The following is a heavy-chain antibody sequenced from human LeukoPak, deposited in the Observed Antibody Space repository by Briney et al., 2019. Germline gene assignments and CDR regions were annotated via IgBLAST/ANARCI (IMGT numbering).Heavy chain of an antibody. CDR3: ARHGSAYYDSSGARPLPADY. CDR2: IYPGDSDT. Sequence: GESLKISCKGSGYSFTSYWIGWVRQMPGKGLEWMGIIYPGDSDTRYSPSFQGQVTISADKSISTVYLQWSSLKASDTAMYYCARHGSAYYDSSGARPLPADYWGQGTLVTVSS. D-gene: IGHD3-22*01. J-gene: IGHJ4*02. V-gene: IGHV5-51*01. CDR1: GYSFTSYW.